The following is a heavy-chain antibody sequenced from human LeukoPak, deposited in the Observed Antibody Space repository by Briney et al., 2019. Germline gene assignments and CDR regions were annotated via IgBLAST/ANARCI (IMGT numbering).Heavy chain of an antibody. CDR2: VHYSGST. D-gene: IGHD6-6*01. CDR3: ARGVGSSHILFDY. Sequence: SETLSLTCTVSGGSVSSDYWSWIRQPPGKKLEWIGYVHYSGSTQYNPSLKSRITISVDTSKNQFSLKLSSVTAADTAVYYCARGVGSSHILFDYWGQGTLVTVSS. J-gene: IGHJ4*02. CDR1: GGSVSSDY. V-gene: IGHV4-59*02.